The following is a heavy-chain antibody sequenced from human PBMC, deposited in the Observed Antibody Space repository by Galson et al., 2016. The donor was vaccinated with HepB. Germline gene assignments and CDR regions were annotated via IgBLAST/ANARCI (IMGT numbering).Heavy chain of an antibody. Sequence: SVKVSCKASGYIFTGYSMHWVRQAPGQRLEWMGWINPDKGNTKYSQKFQDRVTITRDTSASTVHMELSGLRSEDTATYYCARDLEKFEFWSGSRRFGMDVWGQGTTVIVSS. CDR2: INPDKGNT. CDR1: GYIFTGYS. D-gene: IGHD3-3*01. CDR3: ARDLEKFEFWSGSRRFGMDV. V-gene: IGHV1-3*01. J-gene: IGHJ6*02.